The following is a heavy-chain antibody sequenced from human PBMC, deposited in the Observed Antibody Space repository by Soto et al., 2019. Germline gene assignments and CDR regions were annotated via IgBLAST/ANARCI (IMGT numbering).Heavy chain of an antibody. J-gene: IGHJ1*01. D-gene: IGHD5-18*01. CDR2: IWYDGSNK. V-gene: IGHV3-33*01. CDR3: ARDLYLYSYDTGGFQH. Sequence: GGSLRLSCAASGFTFSSYGMHWVRQAPGKGLEWVAVIWYDGSNKYYADSVKGRFTISRDNSKNTLYLQMNSLRAEDTAVYYCARDLYLYSYDTGGFQHWGQGTLVTVSS. CDR1: GFTFSSYG.